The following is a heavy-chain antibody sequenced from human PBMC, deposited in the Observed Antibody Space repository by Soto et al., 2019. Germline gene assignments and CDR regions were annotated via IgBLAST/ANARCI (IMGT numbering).Heavy chain of an antibody. CDR2: IIDSGGST. CDR3: AKDKHKGSYDILTGLTDY. V-gene: IGHV3-23*01. Sequence: PGGSLRLSCAASGFTFSSCAMGWVRQAPGKGLEWVSDIIDSGGSTYYADAVKGRFTISRDNSKSTLYLQMNSLRAEDTAVYYCAKDKHKGSYDILTGLTDYWGQGTLVTVSS. J-gene: IGHJ4*02. CDR1: GFTFSSCA. D-gene: IGHD3-9*01.